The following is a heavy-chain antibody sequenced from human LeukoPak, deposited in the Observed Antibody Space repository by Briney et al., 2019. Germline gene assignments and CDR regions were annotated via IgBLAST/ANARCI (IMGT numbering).Heavy chain of an antibody. J-gene: IGHJ3*02. CDR1: GGTFSSYA. V-gene: IGHV1-69*05. CDR2: FIPILGTA. CDR3: ASGYCSSTSCYTWRAFDI. Sequence: ASVKVSCKASGGTFSSYAISWVRQAPGQGLEWMGGFIPILGTANYAQKFQGRVTITTDESTSTAYMELSSLRSEDTAVYYCASGYCSSTSCYTWRAFDIWGQGTMVTVSS. D-gene: IGHD2-2*02.